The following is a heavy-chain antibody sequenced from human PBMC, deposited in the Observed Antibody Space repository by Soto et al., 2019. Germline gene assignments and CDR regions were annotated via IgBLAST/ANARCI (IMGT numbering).Heavy chain of an antibody. CDR1: GGSISSSY. CDR3: AREIQQLAHNWSDP. J-gene: IGHJ5*02. D-gene: IGHD6-13*01. Sequence: RSLTCTVSGGSISSSYWRWIRQPPGKVLEWIGYIYYSGSTNYNPSLKSRVTISVDTSKNQLSLKLSYVTAADTAVYYCAREIQQLAHNWSDPSGQGTLVTVSS. CDR2: IYYSGST. V-gene: IGHV4-59*01.